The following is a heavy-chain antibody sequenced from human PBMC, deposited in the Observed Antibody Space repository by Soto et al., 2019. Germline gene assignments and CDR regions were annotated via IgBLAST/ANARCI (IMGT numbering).Heavy chain of an antibody. CDR2: ITPSSSAI. D-gene: IGHD3-3*02. V-gene: IGHV3-48*02. CDR1: GFSFSSYS. CDR3: VAIIFGSKD. Sequence: GGSLRLSCAASGFSFSSYSMNWVRQAPGKGLEWISYITPSSSAIHYADSVKGRFTISRDNAKNLLYLQMNSLRDEDTAVYYCVAIIFGSKDWGRGTLVTVSS. J-gene: IGHJ4*02.